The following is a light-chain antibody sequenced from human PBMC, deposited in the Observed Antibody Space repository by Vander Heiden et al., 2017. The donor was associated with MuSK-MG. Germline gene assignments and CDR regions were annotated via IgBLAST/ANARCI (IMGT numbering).Light chain of an antibody. CDR2: ATS. Sequence: DIQMTQSPSSLSASVGDRVTITCRASQSMSSYLNWYQQKPGKAPKLLIYATSSLHTEVPSRFSDSESGSDFTLTISRLHPADFATYYCQQTYSTSYTFGQGTKVEIK. J-gene: IGKJ2*01. V-gene: IGKV1-39*01. CDR3: QQTYSTSYT. CDR1: QSMSSY.